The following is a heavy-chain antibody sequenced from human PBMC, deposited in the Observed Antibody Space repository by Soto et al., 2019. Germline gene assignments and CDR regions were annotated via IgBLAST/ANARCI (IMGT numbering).Heavy chain of an antibody. CDR1: GGSFSGYY. J-gene: IGHJ4*02. V-gene: IGHV4-34*01. Sequence: QVQLQQWGAGLLKPSETLSLTCAVYGGSFSGYYWSWIRQPPGKGLEWIGEINHSGSTNYNPSLKSRVTISVDSSKNQFSLKLSSVTAADTAVYYCASSKRWLRYFDYWGQGTLVTVSS. CDR3: ASSKRWLRYFDY. D-gene: IGHD5-12*01. CDR2: INHSGST.